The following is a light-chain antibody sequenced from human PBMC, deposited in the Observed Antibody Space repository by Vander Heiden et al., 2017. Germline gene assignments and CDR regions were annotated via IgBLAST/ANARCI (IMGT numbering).Light chain of an antibody. CDR2: AAS. CDR1: QGISSY. Sequence: IRITQSPSSLPASTGDRVTITCRASQGISSYLAWYQQKPGKAPKLLIYAASTLQSGVPSRFSGSASGTDFTLTISCLQSEDFATYYCQQYASYPRTFGQGTKVEIK. V-gene: IGKV1-8*01. J-gene: IGKJ1*01. CDR3: QQYASYPRT.